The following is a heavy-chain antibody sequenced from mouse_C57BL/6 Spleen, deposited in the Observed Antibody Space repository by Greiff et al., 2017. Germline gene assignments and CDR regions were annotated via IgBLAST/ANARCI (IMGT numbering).Heavy chain of an antibody. D-gene: IGHD3-2*01. CDR2: FYPGSGSI. CDR3: ARHETDYYAMDY. CDR1: GYTFTEYT. J-gene: IGHJ4*01. Sequence: VQLVESGAELVKPGASVKLSCKASGYTFTEYTINWVKQRSGQGLEWIGWFYPGSGSIKYNEKFKDKATLTADKSSSTVYMELSRLTSEDSAVYFCARHETDYYAMDYWGQGTSVTVSS. V-gene: IGHV1-62-2*01.